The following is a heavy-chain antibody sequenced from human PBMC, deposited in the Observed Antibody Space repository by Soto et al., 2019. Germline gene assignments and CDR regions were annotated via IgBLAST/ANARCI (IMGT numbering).Heavy chain of an antibody. CDR1: GFTFSSYW. Sequence: PGGSLRLSCAASGFTFSSYWMSWVRQAPGKGLEWVANIKQDGSEKYYVDSVKGRFTISRDNAKNSLYLQMNSLRAEDTAVYYCARFIVATIGGYYYYYGMDVWGQGTTVTVSS. CDR2: IKQDGSEK. V-gene: IGHV3-7*05. J-gene: IGHJ6*02. CDR3: ARFIVATIGGYYYYYGMDV. D-gene: IGHD5-12*01.